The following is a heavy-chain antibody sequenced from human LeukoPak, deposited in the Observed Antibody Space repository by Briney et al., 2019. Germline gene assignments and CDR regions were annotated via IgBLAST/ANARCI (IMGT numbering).Heavy chain of an antibody. Sequence: SETLSLTCTVSGGSISSYYWSWIRQPAGKGLEWIGRIYTSGSTNYNPSLKSRVTMSVDRSKNQFSLKLSSVTAADTAVYYCARSSGYSYGYNYYYGMDVWGQGTTVTVSS. J-gene: IGHJ6*02. CDR2: IYTSGST. CDR3: ARSSGYSYGYNYYYGMDV. CDR1: GGSISSYY. V-gene: IGHV4-4*07. D-gene: IGHD5-18*01.